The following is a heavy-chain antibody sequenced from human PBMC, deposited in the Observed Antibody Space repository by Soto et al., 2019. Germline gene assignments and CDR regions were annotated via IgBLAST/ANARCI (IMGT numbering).Heavy chain of an antibody. J-gene: IGHJ6*03. D-gene: IGHD2-2*01. CDR3: ARRLVYCSSTSCYYYYYYMDV. CDR1: GLAFASNG. Sequence: ASVKVSCKASGLAFASNGSSWVRQAPGQGLEWMGWISAYNGNTNYAQKLQGRVTMTTDTSTSTAYMELRSLRSDDTAVYYCARRLVYCSSTSCYYYYYYMDVWGKGTTVTVSS. V-gene: IGHV1-18*01. CDR2: ISAYNGNT.